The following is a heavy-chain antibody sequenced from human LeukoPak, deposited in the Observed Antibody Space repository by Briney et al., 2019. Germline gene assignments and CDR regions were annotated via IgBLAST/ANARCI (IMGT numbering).Heavy chain of an antibody. J-gene: IGHJ6*03. V-gene: IGHV3-33*01. Sequence: GRSLRLSCAASGFTFSSYGMHWVRQAPGKGLEWVAVIWYDGSIKFYVDSVKGRFTISRDNSKNTLYLQMNSLRAEDTAVYYCAAMIFSPHYMDVWGKGTTVTVSS. D-gene: IGHD3-9*01. CDR1: GFTFSSYG. CDR2: IWYDGSIK. CDR3: AAMIFSPHYMDV.